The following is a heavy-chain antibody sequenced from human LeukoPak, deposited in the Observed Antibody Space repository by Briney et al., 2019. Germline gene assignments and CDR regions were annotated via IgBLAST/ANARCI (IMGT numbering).Heavy chain of an antibody. J-gene: IGHJ4*02. D-gene: IGHD3-9*01. CDR3: ASAGLRYFDWLANFDH. Sequence: ETLSLTCAVYGGSFSGYYWSWIRQPPGKGLEWIGEINHSGSTNYNPSLKSRVTISVDTSKNQFSLKLSSVTAADTAVYYCASAGLRYFDWLANFDHWGQGTLVTVSS. CDR2: INHSGST. CDR1: GGSFSGYY. V-gene: IGHV4-34*01.